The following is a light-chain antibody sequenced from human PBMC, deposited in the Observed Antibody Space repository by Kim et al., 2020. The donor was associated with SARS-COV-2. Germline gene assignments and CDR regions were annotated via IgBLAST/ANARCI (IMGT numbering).Light chain of an antibody. V-gene: IGLV2-8*01. CDR3: ASHGGYDYV. Sequence: PGQSVYISGSGARVNFGSYKYVSWYQQHPGKSPKLIIYEVTKRPSGVPDRFSGSMSGNTASLTVSGLQAEDEADYYCASHGGYDYVFGTGTKVTVL. CDR2: EVT. J-gene: IGLJ1*01. CDR1: RVNFGSYKY.